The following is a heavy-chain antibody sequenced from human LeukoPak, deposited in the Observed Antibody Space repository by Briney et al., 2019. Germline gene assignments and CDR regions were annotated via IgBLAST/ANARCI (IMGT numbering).Heavy chain of an antibody. J-gene: IGHJ4*02. D-gene: IGHD6-13*01. CDR2: IYYSGST. CDR1: GGSISSGDYY. V-gene: IGHV4-30-4*01. Sequence: SEALSLTRTVSGGSISSGDYYWSWIRQPPGKGLEWIGYIYYSGSTYYNPSLKSRVTISVDTSKNQFSLKLSSVTAADTAVYYCARVGAAAGRPSSFDYWGQGTLVTVSS. CDR3: ARVGAAAGRPSSFDY.